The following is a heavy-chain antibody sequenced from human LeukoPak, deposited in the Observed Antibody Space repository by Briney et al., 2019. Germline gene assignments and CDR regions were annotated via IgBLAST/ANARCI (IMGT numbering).Heavy chain of an antibody. CDR3: AKGGNSYDHFDY. CDR1: GFIFSGYA. J-gene: IGHJ4*02. CDR2: ISSSSYST. D-gene: IGHD5-18*01. V-gene: IGHV3-23*01. Sequence: GGSLRLSCAASGFIFSGYAMSWVRQAPGKGQKRVSGISSSSYSTHYADSVKSRFTISRDNSRNTVYVQMNSLRAEDTALYFCAKGGNSYDHFDYWGQGTPVTVSS.